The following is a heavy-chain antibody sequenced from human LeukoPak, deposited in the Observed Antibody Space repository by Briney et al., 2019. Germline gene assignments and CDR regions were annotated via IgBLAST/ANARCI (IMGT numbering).Heavy chain of an antibody. CDR1: GYTFTIYA. D-gene: IGHD5-24*01. J-gene: IGHJ4*02. V-gene: IGHV1-2*02. CDR2: ITPSGGT. Sequence: GASVTVSFKASGYTFTIYAMHWVRQAPGQGLEWMGWITPSGGTNYTQKFQGRVAITRDPSITTAYMDLSRLTSDDTAVYYCARDRYGDGFAHFDYWGQGALVTVSS. CDR3: ARDRYGDGFAHFDY.